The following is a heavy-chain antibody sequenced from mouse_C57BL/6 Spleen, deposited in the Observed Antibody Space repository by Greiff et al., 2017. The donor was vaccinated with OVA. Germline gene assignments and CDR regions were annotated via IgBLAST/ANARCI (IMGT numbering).Heavy chain of an antibody. CDR1: GYAFSSSW. CDR2: IYPGDGDT. J-gene: IGHJ1*03. Sequence: VQLQQSGPELVKPGASVKISCKASGYAFSSSWMNWVKQRPGQGLEWIGRIYPGDGDTNYNGKFKGKATLTADKSSSTAYMQLSSLTSEDSAVYFCARWRGSSYEWYFDVWGTGTTVTVSS. CDR3: ARWRGSSYEWYFDV. V-gene: IGHV1-82*01. D-gene: IGHD1-1*01.